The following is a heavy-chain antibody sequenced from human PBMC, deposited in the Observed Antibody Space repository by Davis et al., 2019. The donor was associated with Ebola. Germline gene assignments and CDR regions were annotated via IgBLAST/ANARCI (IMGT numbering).Heavy chain of an antibody. D-gene: IGHD4-17*01. V-gene: IGHV5-51*01. CDR3: ARLEPDYGDPQGIDY. CDR2: IYPGDSDT. CDR1: GYSFTSNW. J-gene: IGHJ4*02. Sequence: GESLKISCKGSGYSFTSNWIGWVRQMPGKGLEWMGSIYPGDSDTRYSPSFQGQVTISADKSISTAYLQWSSLKASDTAMYYCARLEPDYGDPQGIDYWGQGTLVTVSS.